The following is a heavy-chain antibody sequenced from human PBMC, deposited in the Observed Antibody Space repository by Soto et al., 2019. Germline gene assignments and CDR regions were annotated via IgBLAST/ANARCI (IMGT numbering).Heavy chain of an antibody. D-gene: IGHD3-16*01. CDR2: ISFDGITK. J-gene: IGHJ4*02. Sequence: QVQLVESGGGVVQPGRSLRLSCAASGFTFTNYAIHWVRQAPGQGLEWVAIISFDGITKYYADSGKGRFTISRDDSKNPVSLHMNRLRAEDTALYYCARDSVQSRLGGCFDYWGQGTLVTVSS. CDR1: GFTFTNYA. CDR3: ARDSVQSRLGGCFDY. V-gene: IGHV3-30*04.